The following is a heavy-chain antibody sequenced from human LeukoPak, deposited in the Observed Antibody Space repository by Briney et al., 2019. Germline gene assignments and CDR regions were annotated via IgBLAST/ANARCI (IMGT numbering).Heavy chain of an antibody. J-gene: IGHJ4*02. V-gene: IGHV4-39*01. CDR1: GASISGGTYY. CDR2: IYYTGST. D-gene: IGHD1-26*01. CDR3: ARRGGSGRAFDY. Sequence: SETLSLTCSVSGASISGGTYYWGWIRQPPGKGLGWIGSIYYTGSTYDNPSLKTRVTISVDTSKNQFSLKLSSVTAADTAVYYCARRGGSGRAFDYWGQGTLVTVSS.